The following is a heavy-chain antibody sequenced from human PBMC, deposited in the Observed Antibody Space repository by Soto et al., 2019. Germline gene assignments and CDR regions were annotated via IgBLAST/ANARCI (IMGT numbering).Heavy chain of an antibody. D-gene: IGHD3-3*01. CDR3: ARQSDFWSDSSPFDP. Sequence: PSETLSLTCVVYGGSFSGYYWSWIRQPPGKGLEWIGEINHRGSINYNPSLKSRVTISVDTSKNHFSLKVRPVTATDTAVYYCARQSDFWSDSSPFDPWGQGTLVTVS. CDR1: GGSFSGYY. J-gene: IGHJ5*02. V-gene: IGHV4-34*01. CDR2: INHRGSI.